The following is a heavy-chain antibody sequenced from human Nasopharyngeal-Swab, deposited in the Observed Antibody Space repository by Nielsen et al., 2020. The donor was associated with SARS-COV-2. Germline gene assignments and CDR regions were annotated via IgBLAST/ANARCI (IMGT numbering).Heavy chain of an antibody. CDR3: ARDPSSGWYPSYYYGMDV. D-gene: IGHD6-19*01. J-gene: IGHJ6*02. Sequence: GESLKISCAASGFTFSSYWMSWVRQAPGKGLEWVANIKQDGSEEYYVDSVKGRFTISRDNAKNSLYLQMNSLRAEDTAVYYCARDPSSGWYPSYYYGMDVWGQGTTVTVSS. V-gene: IGHV3-7*01. CDR1: GFTFSSYW. CDR2: IKQDGSEE.